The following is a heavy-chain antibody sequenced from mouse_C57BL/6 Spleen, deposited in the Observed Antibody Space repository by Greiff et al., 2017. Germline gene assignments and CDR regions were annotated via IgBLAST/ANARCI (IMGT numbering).Heavy chain of an antibody. D-gene: IGHD3-1*01. Sequence: LVESGPELVKPGDSVKISCKASGYSFTGSFMNWVMQSHGKSLEWIGRINPYNGDTFYNQKFKGKATLTVDKSSSTAHMELRSLTSEDSAVYYCARSPGSGGFAYWGQGTLVTVSA. CDR3: ARSPGSGGFAY. CDR2: INPYNGDT. J-gene: IGHJ3*01. V-gene: IGHV1-20*01. CDR1: GYSFTGSF.